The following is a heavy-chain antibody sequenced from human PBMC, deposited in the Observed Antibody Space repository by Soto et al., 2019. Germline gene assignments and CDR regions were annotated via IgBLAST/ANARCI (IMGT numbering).Heavy chain of an antibody. CDR3: ARAELLWFGEPIGVWFDP. Sequence: SVKVSCKASGGTFSSYAISWVRQAPGQGLEWMGGIIPILGTANYAQKFQGRVTITADESTSTAYMELSSLRSEDTAVYYCARAELLWFGEPIGVWFDPWGQGTLVTVSS. CDR1: GGTFSSYA. CDR2: IIPILGTA. J-gene: IGHJ5*02. D-gene: IGHD3-10*01. V-gene: IGHV1-69*13.